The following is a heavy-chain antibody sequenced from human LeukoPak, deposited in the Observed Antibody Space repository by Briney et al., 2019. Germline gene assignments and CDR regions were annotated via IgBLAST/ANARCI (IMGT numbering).Heavy chain of an antibody. D-gene: IGHD6-19*01. CDR3: ARDVRYASGWSTPES. CDR1: GGSIINHY. V-gene: IGHV4-4*07. CDR2: IYSSGSA. Sequence: SETLSLTCTVSGGSIINHYWSWIRQPAGKGLEWIGRIYSSGSANYSPSPKSRASMSIDTSNNPFSLNLSSVTAADTALYFCARDVRYASGWSTPESWGQGTLVTVSS. J-gene: IGHJ5*02.